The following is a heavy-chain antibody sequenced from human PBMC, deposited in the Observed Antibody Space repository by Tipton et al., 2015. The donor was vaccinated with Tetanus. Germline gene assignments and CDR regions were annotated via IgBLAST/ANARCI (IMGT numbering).Heavy chain of an antibody. CDR2: IYYSGST. J-gene: IGHJ4*02. Sequence: TLFLTCSVSGGSISGSSYYWSWIRQPPGKALEWIGSIYYSGSTFYHPSLQSRVTISVDTSKNQFSLRLSSVTAADTAVYFCARHPPPYYYGSGSYLDYWGQGTPVTVSS. V-gene: IGHV4-39*01. CDR3: ARHPPPYYYGSGSYLDY. CDR1: GGSISGSSYY. D-gene: IGHD3-10*01.